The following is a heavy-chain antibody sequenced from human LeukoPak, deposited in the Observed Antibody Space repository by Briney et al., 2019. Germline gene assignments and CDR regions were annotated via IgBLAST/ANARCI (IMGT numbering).Heavy chain of an antibody. CDR2: IYYSGST. CDR1: GGSISSSSYY. J-gene: IGHJ6*03. V-gene: IGHV4-39*07. CDR3: ARDNGYSSSWYYYYYYMDV. Sequence: SETLSLTCTVSGGSISSSSYYWGWIRQPPGKGLEWIGSIYYSGSTYYNPSLKSRVTISVGTSKNQFSLKLSSVTAADTAVYYCARDNGYSSSWYYYYYYMDVWGKGTTVTVSS. D-gene: IGHD6-13*01.